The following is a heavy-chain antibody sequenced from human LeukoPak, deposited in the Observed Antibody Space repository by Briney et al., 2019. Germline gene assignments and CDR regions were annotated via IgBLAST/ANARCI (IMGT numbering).Heavy chain of an antibody. CDR3: ARDLSGVTGYTYGRGIDY. V-gene: IGHV3-7*01. J-gene: IGHJ4*02. D-gene: IGHD5-18*01. Sequence: GGSLRLSCAASGFTFSSYWMSWVRQAPGKGLEWVANIKKDGSEKYYVDAVKGRFTISRDNAKSSLYLQMNSLRAEDTAIYYCARDLSGVTGYTYGRGIDYWGQGTLVTVSS. CDR2: IKKDGSEK. CDR1: GFTFSSYW.